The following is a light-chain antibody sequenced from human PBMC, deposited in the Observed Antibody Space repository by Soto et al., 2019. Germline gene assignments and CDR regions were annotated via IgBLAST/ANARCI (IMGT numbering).Light chain of an antibody. CDR3: SSYTSSSTWV. CDR1: SSDVGGYNY. Sequence: QSALTQPASVSGSPGQPITISCTGTSSDVGGYNYVSWYQHHPGKAPKLIIYEVSNRPSGVSNRFSGSKSGNTASLTISGLQAEDETDYYCSSYTSSSTWVFGGGTKVTVL. J-gene: IGLJ3*02. CDR2: EVS. V-gene: IGLV2-14*01.